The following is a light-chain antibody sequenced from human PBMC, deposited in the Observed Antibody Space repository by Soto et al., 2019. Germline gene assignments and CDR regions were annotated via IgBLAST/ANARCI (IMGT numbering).Light chain of an antibody. CDR3: QQYGRSSIT. Sequence: EIVMTHSPATLSVSPLERATLSFMSSQSVSSNLAWYQQKPGQAPRLLIYGASTRATGIPARFSGSGSGTDFTLTISRLESEDFAVYYCQQYGRSSITFGQGTRLEVK. J-gene: IGKJ5*01. V-gene: IGKV3-15*01. CDR2: GAS. CDR1: QSVSSN.